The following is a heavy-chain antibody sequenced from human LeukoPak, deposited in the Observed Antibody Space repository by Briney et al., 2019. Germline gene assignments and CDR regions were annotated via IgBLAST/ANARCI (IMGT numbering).Heavy chain of an antibody. CDR2: ISSSGSTI. D-gene: IGHD3-3*01. CDR1: GFTFSDYY. CDR3: ARDFWRYDFWSGRNENWFDP. V-gene: IGHV3-11*01. J-gene: IGHJ5*02. Sequence: NPGGSLRLSCAASGFTFSDYYMSWIRQAPGKGLEWVSYISSSGSTIYYADSVKGRFTISRDNAKNSLYLQMNSLRAEDTAVYYCARDFWRYDFWSGRNENWFDPWGQGTLVTVSS.